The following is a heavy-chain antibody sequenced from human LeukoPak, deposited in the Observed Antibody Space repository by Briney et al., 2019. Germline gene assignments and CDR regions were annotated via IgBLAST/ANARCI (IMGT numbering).Heavy chain of an antibody. J-gene: IGHJ4*02. V-gene: IGHV4-4*02. CDR2: VNLQGST. CDR1: GGSITQTNY. CDR3: AREGGPYRPLDY. Sequence: SGTLSLTCDVSGGSITQTNYWTWVRPPPGKGLEWIGEVNLQGSTNYNPSLMRRVAISVDTSANHVSLQLTSVTAADTAVYYCAREGGPYRPLDYSGQGTLVTVSS.